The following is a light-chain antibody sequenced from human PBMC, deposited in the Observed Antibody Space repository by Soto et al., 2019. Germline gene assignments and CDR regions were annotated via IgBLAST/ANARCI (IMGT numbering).Light chain of an antibody. V-gene: IGLV1-51*02. CDR2: END. Sequence: QSVLTQPPSVSAAPGQRVTISCSGGNSNIGNNYVSWYRQLPGTAPQILIYENDKRPSGIPDRFSGSKSGTSATLGITGLQTGDEADYYCETWDSSLSAEVFGGGTQLTVL. CDR3: ETWDSSLSAEV. CDR1: NSNIGNNY. J-gene: IGLJ3*02.